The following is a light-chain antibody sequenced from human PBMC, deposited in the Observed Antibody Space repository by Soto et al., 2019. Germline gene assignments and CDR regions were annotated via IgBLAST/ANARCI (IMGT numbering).Light chain of an antibody. Sequence: QSALTQPASVSGSPGQSITISCTGTSSDVGSYNYVSWYQQHPGKAPKLMIYEVSDRPSGISSRFSGSKSGNTASLTISGLQTEDEADYYCSSYTSSRTLFGTGTKVTLL. CDR2: EVS. J-gene: IGLJ1*01. CDR1: SSDVGSYNY. V-gene: IGLV2-14*01. CDR3: SSYTSSRTL.